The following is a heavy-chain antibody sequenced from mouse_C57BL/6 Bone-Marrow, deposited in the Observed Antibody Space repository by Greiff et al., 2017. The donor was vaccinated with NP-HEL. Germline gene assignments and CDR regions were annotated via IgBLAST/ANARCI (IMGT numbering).Heavy chain of an antibody. CDR3: ARESSYEYFDV. V-gene: IGHV5-16*01. J-gene: IGHJ1*03. D-gene: IGHD1-1*01. CDR1: GFTFSDYY. Sequence: EVKLMESEGGLVQPGSSMKLSCTASGFTFSDYYMAWVRQVPEKGLEWVANINYDGSSTYYLDSLKSRFIISRDNAKNILYLQMSSLKSEDTATYYCARESSYEYFDVWGTGTTVTVSS. CDR2: INYDGSST.